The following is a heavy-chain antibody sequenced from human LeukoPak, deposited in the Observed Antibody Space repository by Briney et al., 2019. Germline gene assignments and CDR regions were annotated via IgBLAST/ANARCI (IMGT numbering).Heavy chain of an antibody. V-gene: IGHV1-18*01. D-gene: IGHD2-21*02. CDR2: ISAHNGNT. CDR1: GYTFTSYG. J-gene: IGHJ4*02. Sequence: ASVKVSCKASGYTFTSYGISWVRQAPGQGLEWMGWISAHNGNTNYAQKLQGRVTMTTDTSTSTAYMELRSLRSDDTAVYYCARVRNGHYCGGDCYLFDYWGQGTLVTVSS. CDR3: ARVRNGHYCGGDCYLFDY.